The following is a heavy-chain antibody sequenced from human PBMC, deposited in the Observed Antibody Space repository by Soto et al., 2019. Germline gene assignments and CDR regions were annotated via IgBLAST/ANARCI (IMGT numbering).Heavy chain of an antibody. CDR1: GFTFSSYS. Sequence: RRLSCAASGFTFSSYSMNWVRQAPGKGLEWVSSISSSSSYIYYADSVKGRFTISRDNAKNSLYLQMNSLRAEDTAVYYCARAGSPTNDYYYYYGMDVWGQGTKVTVSS. J-gene: IGHJ6*02. V-gene: IGHV3-21*01. CDR3: ARAGSPTNDYYYYYGMDV. D-gene: IGHD6-6*01. CDR2: ISSSSSYI.